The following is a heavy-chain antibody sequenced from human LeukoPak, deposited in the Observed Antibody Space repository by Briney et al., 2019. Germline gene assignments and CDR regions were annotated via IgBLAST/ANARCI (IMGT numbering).Heavy chain of an antibody. CDR1: GYTFTNYH. D-gene: IGHD2-2*01. J-gene: IGHJ5*02. CDR3: ARSICSSTSCCLGGFDP. CDR2: INPSGGST. V-gene: IGHV1-46*01. Sequence: ASVTVSCKASGYTFTNYHMHWVRQAPGQGLEWMGIINPSGGSTSYAQKFQGRVSMTRDTSTSTVYMELSSLRSEDTAVYYCARSICSSTSCCLGGFDPWGQGTLVTVSP.